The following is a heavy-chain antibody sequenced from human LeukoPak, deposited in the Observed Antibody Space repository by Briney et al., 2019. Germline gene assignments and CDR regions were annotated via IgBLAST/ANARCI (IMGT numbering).Heavy chain of an antibody. V-gene: IGHV1-2*02. CDR2: INPNSGGT. CDR3: ASGGSGSYAPFYFDY. CDR1: GYTFTGYY. Sequence: ASVKVSCKASGYTFTGYYMHWVRQAPGQGLEWMGWINPNSGGTNYAQKFQGRVTMTRDTSISTAYVELSRLRSDDTAVYYCASGGSGSYAPFYFDYWGQGTLVTVSS. D-gene: IGHD3-10*01. J-gene: IGHJ4*02.